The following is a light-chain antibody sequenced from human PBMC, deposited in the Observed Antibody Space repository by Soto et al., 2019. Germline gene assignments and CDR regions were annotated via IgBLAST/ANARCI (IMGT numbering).Light chain of an antibody. Sequence: EIVMTQSPDTLSVSPGERATLSCRASQSVSSNLAWYQQKRGQAPRLLIYGASNRATAIPARFSGTGSGTEFTLTISSLQSEDFAFYFCQQYNNWPRTFGQGTMVEIK. J-gene: IGKJ1*01. V-gene: IGKV3-15*01. CDR1: QSVSSN. CDR3: QQYNNWPRT. CDR2: GAS.